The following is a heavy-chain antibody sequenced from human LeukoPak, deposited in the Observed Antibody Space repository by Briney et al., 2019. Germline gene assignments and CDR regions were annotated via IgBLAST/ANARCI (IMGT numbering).Heavy chain of an antibody. J-gene: IGHJ4*02. Sequence: GGSLRLSCAASGFILSSYAMTWVRQAPGKGLEWVSGISGSGRSTYYADSVKGRFTISRDNPKNTLYLQMNSLRAEDTAVYYCVAYYDILTGYKYWGQGTLVTVSS. CDR1: GFILSSYA. CDR3: VAYYDILTGYKY. CDR2: ISGSGRST. V-gene: IGHV3-23*01. D-gene: IGHD3-9*01.